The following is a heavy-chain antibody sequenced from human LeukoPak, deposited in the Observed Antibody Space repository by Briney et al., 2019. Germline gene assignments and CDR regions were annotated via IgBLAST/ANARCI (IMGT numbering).Heavy chain of an antibody. D-gene: IGHD3-22*01. V-gene: IGHV4-34*01. J-gene: IGHJ4*02. CDR1: GGSFSGYY. CDR3: ARQTYYYDSSGSQIDY. Sequence: SETLSLTCAVYGGSFSGYYWSWIRQPPGKGLEWIGEINHSGSTNYNPSLKSRVTISVDTSKNQFSLKLSSVTAADTAVYYCARQTYYYDSSGSQIDYWGQGTLVTVSS. CDR2: INHSGST.